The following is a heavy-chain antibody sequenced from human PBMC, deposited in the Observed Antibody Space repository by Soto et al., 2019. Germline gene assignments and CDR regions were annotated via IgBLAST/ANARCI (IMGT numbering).Heavy chain of an antibody. D-gene: IGHD5-12*01. CDR3: ARAGEMATISNFQH. CDR1: GGTFSSYA. V-gene: IGHV1-69*13. J-gene: IGHJ1*01. CDR2: IIPIFGTA. Sequence: GASVKVSCKASGGTFSSYAISWVRQAPGQGLEWMGGIIPIFGTANYAQKFRGRVTITADESTSTAYMELSSLRSEDTAVYYCARAGEMATISNFQHWGQGTLVTVSS.